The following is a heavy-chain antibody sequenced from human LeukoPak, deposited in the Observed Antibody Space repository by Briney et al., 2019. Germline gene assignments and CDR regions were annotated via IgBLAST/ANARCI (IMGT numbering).Heavy chain of an antibody. Sequence: SETLSLTCSVSRGSISSSSYYWGWIRQPPGKGLEWIGSIYYSGSTYYNPSLKSRVTISVDTFKNQFSLKLSSVTAADTAVYYCARRTYYYYMDVWGKGTTVTISS. V-gene: IGHV4-39*01. CDR3: ARRTYYYYMDV. CDR1: RGSISSSSYY. J-gene: IGHJ6*03. CDR2: IYYSGST.